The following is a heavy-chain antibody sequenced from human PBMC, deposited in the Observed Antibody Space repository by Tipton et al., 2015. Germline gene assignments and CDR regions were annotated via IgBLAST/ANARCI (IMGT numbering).Heavy chain of an antibody. Sequence: LSLTCSVSGDSISSSNWWSWVRQPPGKGLEWVAKIKQDGREKYYLDSVMGRFTISRDSAEKSLYLQMNSLRTEDTALYYCAKDGTFGDSNGMDVGGQGTTVTVSS. CDR1: GDSISSSNW. CDR3: AKDGTFGDSNGMDV. J-gene: IGHJ6*02. V-gene: IGHV3-7*03. D-gene: IGHD2-21*01. CDR2: IKQDGREK.